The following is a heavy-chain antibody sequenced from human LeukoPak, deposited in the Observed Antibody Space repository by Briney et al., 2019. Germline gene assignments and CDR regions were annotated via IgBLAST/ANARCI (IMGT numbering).Heavy chain of an antibody. Sequence: PSETLSLTCTVSGGSISSYYWSWIRQPPGKGLEWIGYIYYSGSTNYNPSLKSRVTISVDTSKNQVSLQVTSVPATDTALYYCARQRDTASVGAFDIWGQGTMVTVSS. CDR3: ARQRDTASVGAFDI. CDR2: IYYSGST. V-gene: IGHV4-59*08. J-gene: IGHJ3*02. CDR1: GGSISSYY. D-gene: IGHD5-18*01.